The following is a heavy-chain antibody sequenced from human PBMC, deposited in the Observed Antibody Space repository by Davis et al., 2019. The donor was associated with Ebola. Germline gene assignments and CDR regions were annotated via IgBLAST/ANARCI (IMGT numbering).Heavy chain of an antibody. CDR3: AKDHGTTGY. CDR2: SGSSGNT. D-gene: IGHD4-17*01. J-gene: IGHJ4*02. CDR1: GFIFSNYA. Sequence: GESLKISCAASGFIFSNYAMTWVRQAPGKGLEWVSTSGSSGNTYYADSVKGRFTISRDNSKNTLSLQMSSLRAEDTAVYYCAKDHGTTGYWGQGTLVTVSS. V-gene: IGHV3-23*01.